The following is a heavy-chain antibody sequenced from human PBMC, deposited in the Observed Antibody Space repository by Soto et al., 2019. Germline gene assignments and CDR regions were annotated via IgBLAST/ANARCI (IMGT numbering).Heavy chain of an antibody. CDR1: GFTVSRYS. J-gene: IGHJ4*02. CDR2: ISSSSSYI. V-gene: IGHV3-21*01. Sequence: GSLRLSCAASGFTVSRYSMNWVRQAPGKGLEWVSSISSSSSYIYYADSVKGRFTISRDNSKNTLYLQMNSLRAEDTAVYYCAKDVGWRVDYWGQGTLVTVSS. D-gene: IGHD6-19*01. CDR3: AKDVGWRVDY.